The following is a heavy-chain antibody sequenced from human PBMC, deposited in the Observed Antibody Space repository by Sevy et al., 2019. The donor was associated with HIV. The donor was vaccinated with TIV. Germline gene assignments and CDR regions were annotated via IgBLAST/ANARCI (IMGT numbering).Heavy chain of an antibody. V-gene: IGHV3-23*01. J-gene: IGHJ6*02. Sequence: GGSLRLSCAASGFTFSSYAMSWVRQAPGKGLEWVSAISGSGGSTYYADSVKGRFTISRDNSKNTLYLQMNSLRAEDTAVYYCGKDGYAGTTKAYYYYGMDVWGQGTTVTVSS. CDR3: GKDGYAGTTKAYYYYGMDV. CDR2: ISGSGGST. CDR1: GFTFSSYA. D-gene: IGHD1-7*01.